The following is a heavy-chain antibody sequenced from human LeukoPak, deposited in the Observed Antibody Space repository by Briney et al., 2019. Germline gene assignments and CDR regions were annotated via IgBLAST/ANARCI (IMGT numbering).Heavy chain of an antibody. Sequence: SGTLSLTCAVSGGSISSSNWWSWVRQPPGRGLEWIGEIYHSGSTNYNPSLKSRVTISVDKSKNQFSLKLSSVTAADTAVYYCARAIQLWLADYFDYRGQGTLVTVSS. D-gene: IGHD5-18*01. CDR3: ARAIQLWLADYFDY. CDR2: IYHSGST. V-gene: IGHV4-4*02. J-gene: IGHJ4*02. CDR1: GGSISSSNW.